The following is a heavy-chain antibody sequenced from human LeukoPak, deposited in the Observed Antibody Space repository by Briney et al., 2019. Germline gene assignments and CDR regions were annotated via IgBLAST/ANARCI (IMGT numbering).Heavy chain of an antibody. CDR3: ARLADSSSYFDY. CDR2: IFPGDSDT. J-gene: IGHJ4*02. D-gene: IGHD6-13*01. Sequence: LGESLKISCKGSGYSFTSYWFGWVRQIPGKGLEWIGVIFPGDSDTRYSPSFQGQVTISADKSISPAYLQWSSLKASDTAMYYCARLADSSSYFDYWGQGTLVTVSS. CDR1: GYSFTSYW. V-gene: IGHV5-51*01.